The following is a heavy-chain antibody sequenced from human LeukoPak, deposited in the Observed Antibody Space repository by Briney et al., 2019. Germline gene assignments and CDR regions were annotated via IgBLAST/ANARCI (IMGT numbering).Heavy chain of an antibody. D-gene: IGHD6-19*01. CDR3: ATRIETGYSSGWSVEY. V-gene: IGHV1-2*02. J-gene: IGHJ4*02. CDR1: GYTFTGYY. Sequence: ASVKVSCKASGYTFTGYYMHWVRQAPGQGLEWMGWINPNSGGTNYAQKFQGRVTMTRDTSISTAYMELSRLRSDDTAVYYCATRIETGYSSGWSVEYWGQGTLVTVSS. CDR2: INPNSGGT.